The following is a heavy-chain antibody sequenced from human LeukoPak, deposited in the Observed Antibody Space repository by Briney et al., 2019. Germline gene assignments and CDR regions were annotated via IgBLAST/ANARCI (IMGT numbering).Heavy chain of an antibody. CDR3: ARIRYFDWLLSQRNDAFDI. V-gene: IGHV4-4*02. J-gene: IGHJ3*02. D-gene: IGHD3-9*01. CDR2: IYHSGST. CDR1: GGSISSSNW. Sequence: PSETLSLTCAVSGGSISSSNWWSWVRQPPGKGLEWIGEIYHSGSTNYNPSLKSRVTISVDKSKNQFSLKLSSVTAADTAVYYCARIRYFDWLLSQRNDAFDIWGQGTMVTVSS.